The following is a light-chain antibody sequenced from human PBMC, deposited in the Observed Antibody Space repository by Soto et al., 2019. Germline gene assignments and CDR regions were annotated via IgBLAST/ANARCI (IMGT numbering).Light chain of an antibody. CDR3: QHYGTSPPYT. J-gene: IGKJ2*01. CDR2: SAF. V-gene: IGKV3-20*01. Sequence: EIVLTQSPGTLSLSPGERASLSCRASQSISSNSLVWYQQKPGQAPRFVIYSAFSRATGIPDRFSGSGSGTDFTLTISRLEPEDFAVYYCQHYGTSPPYTFVQGTKLEIK. CDR1: QSISSNS.